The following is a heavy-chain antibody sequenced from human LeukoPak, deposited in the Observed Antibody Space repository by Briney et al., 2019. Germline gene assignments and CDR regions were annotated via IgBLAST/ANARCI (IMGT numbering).Heavy chain of an antibody. Sequence: ASVKVSCKASGYTFTSYYMHWVRQAPGQGLEWMGIINPSGGSTSYAQKFQGRVTMTRDTSTSTVYMELSSLRSEDTAVYYCAAVVGTHVLRYFDWLLYDYWGQGTLVTVSS. V-gene: IGHV1-46*01. D-gene: IGHD3-9*01. CDR3: AAVVGTHVLRYFDWLLYDY. CDR1: GYTFTSYY. CDR2: INPSGGST. J-gene: IGHJ4*02.